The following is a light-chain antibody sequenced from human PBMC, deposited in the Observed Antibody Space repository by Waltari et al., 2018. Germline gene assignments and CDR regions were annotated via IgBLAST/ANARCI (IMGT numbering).Light chain of an antibody. CDR1: QSISNT. CDR2: ATS. Sequence: EIVMTQSPATLSVSPGKRATLSCRASQSISNTLAWYQQKPGQAPRLLVYATSARATGVPARCSGSGSGTEFTLTINSLESEDFAVYYCQQYSDWPPGTFGPGTKVDI. J-gene: IGKJ3*01. V-gene: IGKV3-15*01. CDR3: QQYSDWPPGT.